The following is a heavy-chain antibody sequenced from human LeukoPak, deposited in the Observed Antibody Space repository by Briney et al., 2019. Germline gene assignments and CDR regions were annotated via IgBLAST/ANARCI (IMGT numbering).Heavy chain of an antibody. CDR2: IYYSGST. V-gene: IGHV4-31*03. Sequence: SETLSLTCTVSGGSISSGGYYWSWIRQHPGKGLEWIGYIYYSGSTYYNPSLKSRVTILADTSKNQFSLKLSSVTAADTAVYYCASTYYDFWSGYPQFDYWGQGTLVTVSS. J-gene: IGHJ4*02. D-gene: IGHD3-3*01. CDR1: GGSISSGGYY. CDR3: ASTYYDFWSGYPQFDY.